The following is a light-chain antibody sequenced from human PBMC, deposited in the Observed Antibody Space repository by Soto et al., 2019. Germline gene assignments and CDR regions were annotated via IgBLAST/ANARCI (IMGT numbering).Light chain of an antibody. Sequence: EIVMTQSPATLSVSPGERATLSCRASQSVSSNLAWYQQKPGQAPRLLIYGASTRATGIPARFSGSGSGTELTLTISSLQSEDFAVYYCQQYNNWRETFGQGTKVDIK. V-gene: IGKV3-15*01. CDR3: QQYNNWRET. CDR1: QSVSSN. CDR2: GAS. J-gene: IGKJ1*01.